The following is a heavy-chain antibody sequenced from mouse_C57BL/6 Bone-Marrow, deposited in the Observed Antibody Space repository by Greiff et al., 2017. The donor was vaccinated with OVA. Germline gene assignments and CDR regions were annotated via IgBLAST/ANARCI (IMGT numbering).Heavy chain of an antibody. D-gene: IGHD2-14*01. J-gene: IGHJ3*01. CDR3: ARGEEYDGGACFAY. Sequence: DVKLVESGGGLVKPGGSLKLSCAASGFTFSDYGMHWVRQAPAEGLEWVAYISSGSSTIYYTDTVKGRFTISRDNAKYTLFLQMTSLRSEDSAMYYCARGEEYDGGACFAYWGQGTLVTVSA. CDR1: GFTFSDYG. V-gene: IGHV5-17*01. CDR2: ISSGSSTI.